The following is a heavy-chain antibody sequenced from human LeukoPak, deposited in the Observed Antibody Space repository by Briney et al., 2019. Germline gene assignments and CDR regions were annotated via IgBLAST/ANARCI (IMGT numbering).Heavy chain of an antibody. D-gene: IGHD4-17*01. CDR2: IYYSGST. CDR1: GGSISSGDYY. J-gene: IGHJ4*02. V-gene: IGHV4-30-4*01. CDR3: ARRRDDYGDFYFDY. Sequence: PSETLSLTCTVSGGSISSGDYYWSWIRQPPGKGLEWIGYIYYSGSTYYNPSLKSRVTISVDTSKNQFSLKLSSVTAADTAVYYCARRRDDYGDFYFDYWGQGTLVTASS.